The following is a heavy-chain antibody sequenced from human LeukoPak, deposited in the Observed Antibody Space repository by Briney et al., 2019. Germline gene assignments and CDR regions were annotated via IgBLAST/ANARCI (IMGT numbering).Heavy chain of an antibody. CDR1: VGSISSYY. CDR3: ATDRWGGSD. J-gene: IGHJ4*02. CDR2: IYYSGST. D-gene: IGHD3-10*01. V-gene: IGHV4-59*01. Sequence: PSETLSLTCTGSVGSISSYYWSWIRQPPGKGLEWVGYIYYSGSTNYNPSLKSRVTISVDTCKNPFSLKLSSVTAADTDVYYCATDRWGGSDWGQGSLVTVSS.